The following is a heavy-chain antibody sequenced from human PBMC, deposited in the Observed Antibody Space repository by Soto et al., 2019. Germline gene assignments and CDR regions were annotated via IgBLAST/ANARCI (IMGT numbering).Heavy chain of an antibody. CDR2: ISGSGGST. V-gene: IGHV3-23*01. CDR1: GFTFSSYA. D-gene: IGHD3-10*01. J-gene: IGHJ3*02. CDR3: AKDTAFGGLGARAFDI. Sequence: GGSLRLSCAASGFTFSSYAMSWVRQAPGKGLEWVSAISGSGGSTYYADSVKGRFTISRDNSKNTLYLQMNSLRAEDTAVYYCAKDTAFGGLGARAFDIWGQGTMVTVSS.